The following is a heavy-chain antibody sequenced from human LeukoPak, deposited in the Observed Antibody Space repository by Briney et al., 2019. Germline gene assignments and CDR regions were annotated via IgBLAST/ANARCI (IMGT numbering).Heavy chain of an antibody. CDR3: ARERYIGSSSWLDY. V-gene: IGHV1-8*03. J-gene: IGHJ4*02. Sequence: ASVKVSCKASGYTFTSYDINWVRQATGQGLEWMGWMNPNSGNTGCAQKFQGRVTITRNTSISTAYMELSSLRSEDTAVYYCARERYIGSSSWLDYWGQGTLVTVSS. CDR1: GYTFTSYD. CDR2: MNPNSGNT. D-gene: IGHD6-13*01.